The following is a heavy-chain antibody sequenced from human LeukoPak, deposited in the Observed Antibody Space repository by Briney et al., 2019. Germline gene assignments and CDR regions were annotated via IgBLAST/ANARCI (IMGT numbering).Heavy chain of an antibody. CDR1: GFTFSSYA. Sequence: GGSLRLSFAASGFTFSSYAMHWVRQAPGKGLEWVAVISYDGSNKYYADSVKGRFTISRDNSKNTLYLQMNSLRAEDTAVYYCARGKEGYCSSTSCIFDYWGQGTLVTVSS. D-gene: IGHD2-2*01. CDR3: ARGKEGYCSSTSCIFDY. J-gene: IGHJ4*02. V-gene: IGHV3-30-3*01. CDR2: ISYDGSNK.